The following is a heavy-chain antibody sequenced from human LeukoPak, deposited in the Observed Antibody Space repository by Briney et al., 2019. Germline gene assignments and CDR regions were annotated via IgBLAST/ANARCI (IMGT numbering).Heavy chain of an antibody. Sequence: QPGGSLRLSCAASGFTFSSYAVSWVRQAPGKGLEWVSAISGSGGSTYYADSVKGRFTISRDNSKNTLYLQMNSLRAEDTAVYYCAKGQRITIFGVVDYFDYWGQGTLVTVSS. CDR2: ISGSGGST. D-gene: IGHD3-3*01. J-gene: IGHJ4*02. CDR3: AKGQRITIFGVVDYFDY. CDR1: GFTFSSYA. V-gene: IGHV3-23*01.